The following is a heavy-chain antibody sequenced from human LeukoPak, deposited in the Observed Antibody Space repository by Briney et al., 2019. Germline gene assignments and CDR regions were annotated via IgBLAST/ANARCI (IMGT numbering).Heavy chain of an antibody. CDR3: AQDPSVGSRVATPCD. D-gene: IGHD3-3*01. CDR1: GFTFSSYA. CDR2: ISGSGGST. Sequence: GGSLRLSCAASGFTFSSYAMSWVRQAPGKGLEWVSAISGSGGSTYYADSVKGRFTISRDNSKSTLFLQMNSLRAEDTAVYYCAQDPSVGSRVATPCDWGQRTLVTVSS. V-gene: IGHV3-23*01. J-gene: IGHJ1*01.